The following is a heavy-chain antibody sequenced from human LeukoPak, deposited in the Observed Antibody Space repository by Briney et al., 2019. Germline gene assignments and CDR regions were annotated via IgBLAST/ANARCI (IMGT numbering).Heavy chain of an antibody. CDR3: AREAQSSGWYFLDY. V-gene: IGHV1-18*01. Sequence: ASVKVSCKASGYTFTSYGISWVRQAPGQWLEWMGWISAYNGNTNYAQKLQGRVTMATDTSTSTAYMELRSLRSDDTAVYYCAREAQSSGWYFLDYWGQGTLVTVSS. CDR1: GYTFTSYG. CDR2: ISAYNGNT. J-gene: IGHJ4*02. D-gene: IGHD6-19*01.